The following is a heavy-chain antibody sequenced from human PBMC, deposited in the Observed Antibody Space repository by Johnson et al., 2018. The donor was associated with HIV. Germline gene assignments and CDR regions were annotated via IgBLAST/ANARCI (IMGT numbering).Heavy chain of an antibody. V-gene: IGHV3-30*04. CDR1: RFTFSSYA. Sequence: QVHLVESGGGVVQPGRSLRLSCAASRFTFSSYAIHWVRQAPGKGLEWVATISYDGSDKYFADSVKGRFTISRDNSKTTLYLQMNSLRAEDTAVYSCARDGLGIFWSGYSWYFDLWGRGTLVTVSS. J-gene: IGHJ2*01. CDR3: ARDGLGIFWSGYSWYFDL. CDR2: ISYDGSDK. D-gene: IGHD3-3*01.